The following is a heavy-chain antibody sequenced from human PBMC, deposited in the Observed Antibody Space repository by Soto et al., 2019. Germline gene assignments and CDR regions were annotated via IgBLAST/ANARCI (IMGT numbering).Heavy chain of an antibody. CDR3: ARMYSSGSGWFHP. D-gene: IGHD6-19*01. Sequence: PSETLSLTCTVSGGSISSYYWSWIRQPPGKGLEWIGYIYYSGSTNYNPSLKSRVTISVDTSTNQFSLKLSSVTAADTAVYYCARMYSSGSGWFHPWGQGTLVTVSS. V-gene: IGHV4-59*01. CDR2: IYYSGST. J-gene: IGHJ5*02. CDR1: GGSISSYY.